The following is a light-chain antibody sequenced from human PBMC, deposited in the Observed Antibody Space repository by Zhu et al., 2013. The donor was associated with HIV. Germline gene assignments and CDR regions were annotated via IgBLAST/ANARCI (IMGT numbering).Light chain of an antibody. Sequence: DIVLTQSPGTLSLSPGERATLSCRASQSVGNNFLAWYQHKPGQAPRLLIYGASKRGTGIPDRFSGSGSGRDFTLTISRLEPEDFAVYYCQQYGSSPPYTFGQGTQLQI. CDR1: QSVGNNF. J-gene: IGKJ2*01. CDR3: QQYGSSPPYT. V-gene: IGKV3-20*01. CDR2: GAS.